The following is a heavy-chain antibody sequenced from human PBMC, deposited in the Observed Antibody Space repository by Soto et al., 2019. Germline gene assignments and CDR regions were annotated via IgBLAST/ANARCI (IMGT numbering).Heavy chain of an antibody. J-gene: IGHJ2*01. CDR3: ARDTGVYSSGWRNWYFDL. CDR2: IYHSGST. D-gene: IGHD6-19*01. V-gene: IGHV4-4*02. CDR1: SGSISSSNW. Sequence: QVQLQESGPGLVKPSGTLSLTCAVSSGSISSSNWWSWVRQPPGKGLEWIGEIYHSGSTNYNPSLKSRVTISVDKSKNQFSLKLSSVTAADTAVYYCARDTGVYSSGWRNWYFDLWGRGTLVTVSS.